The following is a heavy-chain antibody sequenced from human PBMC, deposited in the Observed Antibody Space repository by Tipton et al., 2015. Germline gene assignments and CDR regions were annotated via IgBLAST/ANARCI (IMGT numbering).Heavy chain of an antibody. D-gene: IGHD2-21*02. V-gene: IGHV4-61*01. Sequence: TLSLTCTVSGGSVSGGTYYWSWIRQPPGRGLEWIGYIYYGGSTHYNPSLKSRVTISVDTSKNQFSLKLTSMTAADTALYYCARFKCGSDCYSYRGWFDPWGQGTLLPVSS. CDR1: GGSVSGGTYY. J-gene: IGHJ5*02. CDR2: IYYGGST. CDR3: ARFKCGSDCYSYRGWFDP.